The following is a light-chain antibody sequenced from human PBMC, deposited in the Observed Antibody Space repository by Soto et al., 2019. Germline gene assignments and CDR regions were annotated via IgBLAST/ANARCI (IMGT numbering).Light chain of an antibody. V-gene: IGLV7-46*01. CDR2: DTS. Sequence: QAVVTQEPSLTVSPGGTVTLTCGSSTGAVTSAHYPYWFQQKPGQAPRTLIYDTSNKHSWTPARFSGSLLGGKAALTLSGAQPEDEAEYYCLLSYSDARVVFGGGTKLTVL. CDR3: LLSYSDARVV. J-gene: IGLJ2*01. CDR1: TGAVTSAHY.